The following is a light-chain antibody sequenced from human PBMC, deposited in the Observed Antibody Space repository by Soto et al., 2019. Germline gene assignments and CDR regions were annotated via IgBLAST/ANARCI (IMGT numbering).Light chain of an antibody. V-gene: IGKV3-20*01. CDR1: QSVSSSY. CDR2: GAS. CDR3: QQYGSSPRT. Sequence: EIVLTQSPGTPSLSPGERATLSCRASQSVSSSYLAWYQQKPGQAPRLLMYGASNRATGIPDRFSGSGSGTDFTLTISGLEPEDFAVYYCQQYGSSPRTFGQGTKVDIK. J-gene: IGKJ1*01.